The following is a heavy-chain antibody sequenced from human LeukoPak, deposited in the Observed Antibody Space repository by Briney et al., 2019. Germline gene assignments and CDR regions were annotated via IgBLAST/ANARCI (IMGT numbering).Heavy chain of an antibody. V-gene: IGHV3-64D*06. CDR2: ISSNGGST. Sequence: PGGSLRLSCSASGFTFSSYAMHWVRQAPGKGLEYVSAISSNGGSTYYADSVKGRFTISRDNSKNTLYLQMSSLRAEDTAVYCCVKGGAYCSGGSCYGNFDYWGQGTLVTVSS. CDR1: GFTFSSYA. J-gene: IGHJ4*02. CDR3: VKGGAYCSGGSCYGNFDY. D-gene: IGHD2-15*01.